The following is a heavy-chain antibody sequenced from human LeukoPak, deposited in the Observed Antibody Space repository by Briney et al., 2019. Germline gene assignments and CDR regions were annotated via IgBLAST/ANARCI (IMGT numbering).Heavy chain of an antibody. Sequence: GGSLRLSCAASGFTFSSYSMNWVRQAPGKGLEWVPSISSSSSYIYYADSVKGRFTISRDNAKNSLYLQMNSLRAEDTAVYYCARGGFGVVITNWFDPWGQGTLVTVSS. CDR3: ARGGFGVVITNWFDP. D-gene: IGHD3-3*01. J-gene: IGHJ5*02. V-gene: IGHV3-21*01. CDR2: ISSSSSYI. CDR1: GFTFSSYS.